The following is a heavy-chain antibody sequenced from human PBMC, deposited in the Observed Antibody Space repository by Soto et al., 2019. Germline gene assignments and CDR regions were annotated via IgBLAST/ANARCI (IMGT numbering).Heavy chain of an antibody. CDR1: GFTFSSYG. CDR2: IWYDGSNN. Sequence: QVQLVESGGGVVQPGRSLRLSCAASGFTFSSYGMHWVRQAPGKGLEWVAVIWYDGSNNYYADSVKGRFTIARDNSKNTLYLQMNSLRAEDTAVYYCARVSEGGSYYGGLDYWGQGTLVTVSS. J-gene: IGHJ4*02. CDR3: ARVSEGGSYYGGLDY. D-gene: IGHD1-26*01. V-gene: IGHV3-33*01.